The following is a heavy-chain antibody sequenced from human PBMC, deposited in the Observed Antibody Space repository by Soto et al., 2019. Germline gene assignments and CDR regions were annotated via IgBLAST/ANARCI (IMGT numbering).Heavy chain of an antibody. CDR3: ARHKVFALLPSYYYYGMDV. Sequence: PGVSLKISCKGSGYSFTSYWIGWVRQMPGKGLEWMGIIYPGDSDTRYSPSFQGQVTISADESISTAYLQWSSLKASDTAMYYCARHKVFALLPSYYYYGMDVWGQGTTVTVSS. V-gene: IGHV5-51*01. CDR1: GYSFTSYW. J-gene: IGHJ6*02. D-gene: IGHD1-26*01. CDR2: IYPGDSDT.